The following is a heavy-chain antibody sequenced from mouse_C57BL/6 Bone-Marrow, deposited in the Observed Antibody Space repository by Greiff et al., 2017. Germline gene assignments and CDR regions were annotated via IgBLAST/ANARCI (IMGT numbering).Heavy chain of an antibody. CDR3: ARDAGPFDY. V-gene: IGHV5-17*03. J-gene: IGHJ2*01. CDR2: ISSGSSTI. CDR1: GFTFSDYG. Sequence: EVKLVESGGGLVKPGGSLKLSCAASGFTFSDYGMHWVRQAPEKGLEWVAYISSGSSTIYYADTVKGRFTISRDNAKNILYLQMSSLKSEDTATYYCARDAGPFDYWGKGTTLTVSS.